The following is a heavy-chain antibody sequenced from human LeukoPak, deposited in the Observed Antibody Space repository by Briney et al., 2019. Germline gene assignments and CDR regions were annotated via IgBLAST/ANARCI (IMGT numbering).Heavy chain of an antibody. J-gene: IGHJ6*02. Sequence: PGRSLRLSCAGSGFTFSDYYMSWIRQAPGKGLECVSYISSSGNYTKYADSVKGRFTNSRDNAKNSLYLQMNSLRAEDTAVYYCARCGTPDNYYYYGMDVWGQGTTVTVSS. CDR1: GFTFSDYY. CDR3: ARCGTPDNYYYYGMDV. D-gene: IGHD1-26*01. V-gene: IGHV3-11*03. CDR2: ISSSGNYT.